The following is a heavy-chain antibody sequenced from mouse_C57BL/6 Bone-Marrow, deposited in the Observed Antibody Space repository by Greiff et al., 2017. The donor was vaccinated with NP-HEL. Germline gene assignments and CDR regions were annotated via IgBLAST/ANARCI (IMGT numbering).Heavy chain of an antibody. CDR3: ARHGYDY. V-gene: IGHV5-12*01. Sequence: EVQLMESGGGLVQPGGSLKLSCAASGFTFSDYYMYWVRQTPEKRLEWVAYISNGGGSTYYPDTVKGRFTISRDNAKNTLYLQMRRLKSDDTAMYYCARHGYDYWGQGTTLTVSA. J-gene: IGHJ2*01. CDR1: GFTFSDYY. CDR2: ISNGGGST.